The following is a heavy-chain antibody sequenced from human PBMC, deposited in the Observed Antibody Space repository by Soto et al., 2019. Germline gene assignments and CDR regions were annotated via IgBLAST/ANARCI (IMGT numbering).Heavy chain of an antibody. V-gene: IGHV3-23*01. CDR1: GFTFSSYA. CDR3: AKSPCSGGSCYWNFDY. CDR2: ISGSGGST. Sequence: GGSLRLSCAASGFTFSSYAMSWVRQAPGKGLEWVSAISGSGGSTYYADSVKGRFTISRDNSKNTLYLQMNSLRAEDTAVYYCAKSPCSGGSCYWNFDYWGQGTLVTVSS. D-gene: IGHD2-15*01. J-gene: IGHJ4*02.